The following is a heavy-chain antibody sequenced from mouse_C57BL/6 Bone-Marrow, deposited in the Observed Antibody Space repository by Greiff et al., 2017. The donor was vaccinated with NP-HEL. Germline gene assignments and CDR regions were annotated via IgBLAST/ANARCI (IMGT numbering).Heavy chain of an antibody. J-gene: IGHJ1*03. CDR2: ISGGGGNT. V-gene: IGHV5-9*01. CDR1: GFTFSSYT. CDR3: ARVFITTVVAPYWYFDV. D-gene: IGHD1-1*01. Sequence: EVQLVESGGGLVKPGGSLKLSCAASGFTFSSYTMSWVRQTPEKRLEWVATISGGGGNTYYPDSVKGRFTISRDNAKNTLYLQMSSLRSEDTALYYCARVFITTVVAPYWYFDVWGTGTTVTVSS.